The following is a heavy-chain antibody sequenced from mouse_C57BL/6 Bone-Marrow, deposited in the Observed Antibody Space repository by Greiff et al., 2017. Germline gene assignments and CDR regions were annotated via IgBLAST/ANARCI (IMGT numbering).Heavy chain of an antibody. V-gene: IGHV1-20*01. J-gene: IGHJ1*03. CDR2: INPYNGDT. CDR1: GYSFTGYF. CDR3: ARGYSDV. Sequence: EVKLQESGPELVKPGDSVKISCKASGYSFTGYFMNWVMQSHGKSLEWIGRINPYNGDTFYNQKFKGKATLTVDKSSSTAHMELRSLTSEDSAVYYCARGYSDVWGTGTTVTVSS.